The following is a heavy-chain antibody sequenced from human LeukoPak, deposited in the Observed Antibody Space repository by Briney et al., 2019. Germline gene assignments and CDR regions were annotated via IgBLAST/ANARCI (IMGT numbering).Heavy chain of an antibody. CDR1: GGTFSSYA. CDR3: AATTDIVVVVDASPPYFDY. J-gene: IGHJ4*02. CDR2: IIPIFGTA. D-gene: IGHD2-15*01. V-gene: IGHV1-69*13. Sequence: SVKVSCNASGGTFSSYAISWVRQAPGQGLEWMGGIIPIFGTANYAQKFQGRVTITADESTSTAYMELSSLRSEDTAVYYCAATTDIVVVVDASPPYFDYWGQGTLVTVSS.